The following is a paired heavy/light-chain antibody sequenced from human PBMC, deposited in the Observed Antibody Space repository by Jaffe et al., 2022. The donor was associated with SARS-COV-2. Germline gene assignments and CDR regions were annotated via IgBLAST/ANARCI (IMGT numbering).Light chain of an antibody. Sequence: EIVLTQSPATLSLSPGERATLSCRASQSVSSYLAWYQQKPGQAPRLLIYDASNRATGIPARFSGSGSGTDFTLTISSLEPEDSAVYYCQQRSNWPPYTFGQGTKVEIK. CDR1: QSVSSY. J-gene: IGKJ2*01. V-gene: IGKV3-11*01. CDR2: DAS. CDR3: QQRSNWPPYT.
Heavy chain of an antibody. CDR2: ISGSGGST. D-gene: IGHD3-10*01. J-gene: IGHJ6*02. V-gene: IGHV3-23*01. CDR3: AKDRAVRGVGTPYGMDV. CDR1: GFTFSSYA. Sequence: EVQLLDSGGGLVQPGGSLRLSCAASGFTFSSYAMTWVRQAPGKGLEWVSAISGSGGSTYYVASVKGRFTISRDNSKNTLYLQMNSLRAEDTAVYYCAKDRAVRGVGTPYGMDVWGQGTTVTVSS.